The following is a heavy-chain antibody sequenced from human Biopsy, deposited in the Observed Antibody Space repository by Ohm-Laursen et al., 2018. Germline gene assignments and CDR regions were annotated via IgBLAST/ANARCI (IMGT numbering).Heavy chain of an antibody. V-gene: IGHV1-69*04. CDR2: IVPILGHL. CDR1: GYTFSLYH. J-gene: IGHJ4*02. CDR3: AADADGYYTEFDY. Sequence: SSVKVSCKASGYTFSLYHIHWVRQAPGQGLEWVGRIVPILGHLNYAQRFQGRVSITADKSTSYVYMELSRLTSGDTAVYYCAADADGYYTEFDYWGPGTLVTVSS. D-gene: IGHD3-3*01.